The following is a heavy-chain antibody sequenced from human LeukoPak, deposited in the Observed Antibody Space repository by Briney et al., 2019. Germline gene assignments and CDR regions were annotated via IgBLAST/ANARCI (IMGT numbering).Heavy chain of an antibody. CDR1: GFTFSGSA. J-gene: IGHJ4*02. CDR2: ISYSGANS. Sequence: QPGGSLRLSCAASGFTFSGSAMSWVRQAPGEGLEWVSLISYSGANSYYTDSVRGRFTISRDNSKDTLFLQMNSLRAEDTAIYYCARDRGVGAKLGFDYWGQGTLVTVSS. CDR3: ARDRGVGAKLGFDY. V-gene: IGHV3-23*01. D-gene: IGHD1-26*01.